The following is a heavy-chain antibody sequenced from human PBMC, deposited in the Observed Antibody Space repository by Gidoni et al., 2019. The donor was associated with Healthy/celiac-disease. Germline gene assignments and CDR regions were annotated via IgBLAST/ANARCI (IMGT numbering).Heavy chain of an antibody. D-gene: IGHD6-13*01. CDR2: IIPIFGTA. J-gene: IGHJ2*01. CDR3: ARSQGAGMAELGYFDP. CDR1: GGTFSSYA. V-gene: IGHV1-69*01. Sequence: KASGGTFSSYAISWVRQAPGQGLEWMGGIIPIFGTANYAQKFQGRVTITADESTSTAYMELSSLRSEDTAVYYCARSQGAGMAELGYFDPWGRGTLVTVSS.